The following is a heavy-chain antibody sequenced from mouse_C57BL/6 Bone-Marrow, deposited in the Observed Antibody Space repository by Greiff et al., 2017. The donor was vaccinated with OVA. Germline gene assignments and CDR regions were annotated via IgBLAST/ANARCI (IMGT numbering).Heavy chain of an antibody. CDR3: ARARFAY. CDR1: GYTFTSYD. Sequence: VQGVESGPELVKPGASVKLSCKASGYTFTSYDINWVKQRPGQGLAWIGWIYPRDGRTQSTEKVKGKATLTVDTSSSTAYMELHSLTAEDSAVYFCARARFAYWGQGTLVTVSA. J-gene: IGHJ3*01. V-gene: IGHV1-85*01. CDR2: IYPRDGRT.